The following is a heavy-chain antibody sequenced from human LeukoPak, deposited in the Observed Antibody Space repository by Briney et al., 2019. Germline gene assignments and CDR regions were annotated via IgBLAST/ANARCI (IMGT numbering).Heavy chain of an antibody. CDR1: GGSSSGYY. Sequence: SETLSLTCSVSGGSSSGYYWSWVRQPPGKGLEWIGYVYNSEYTSYNPSLKSRVSISFDTSKNQFSLSLSSVTAADTAVYYCARGYGNYTSGFDHWGQGTLVTVSS. D-gene: IGHD3-3*01. CDR3: ARGYGNYTSGFDH. V-gene: IGHV4-59*08. CDR2: VYNSEYT. J-gene: IGHJ4*02.